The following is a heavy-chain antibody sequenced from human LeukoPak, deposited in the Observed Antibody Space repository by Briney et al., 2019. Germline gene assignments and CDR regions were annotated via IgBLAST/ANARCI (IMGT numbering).Heavy chain of an antibody. D-gene: IGHD1-26*01. CDR3: ARDGQWDLTYYLDY. Sequence: PGGSLRLSCAGSGLTFTSYSLNWVRQAPGKGLELVSCISSHGNYIYYADSVKGRFTVSRDDATNSVFLQMNSLRAEDTGIYYCARDGQWDLTYYLDYWGQGILVSVSS. CDR2: ISSHGNYI. V-gene: IGHV3-21*01. J-gene: IGHJ4*02. CDR1: GLTFTSYS.